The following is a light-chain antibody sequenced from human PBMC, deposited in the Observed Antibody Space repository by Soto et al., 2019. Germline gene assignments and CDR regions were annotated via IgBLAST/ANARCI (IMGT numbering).Light chain of an antibody. CDR1: QSVSRN. CDR2: GAS. CDR3: QQYNNWPRT. J-gene: IGKJ1*01. Sequence: EVVLTQSPATLYLSPGEIATLSFSASQSVSRNLACYQQKPGQAPRLLIYGASTSATGIPARFSGSGSGTEFTLTISSLQSEDFAVYYCQQYNNWPRTFGQGTKVDIK. V-gene: IGKV3-15*01.